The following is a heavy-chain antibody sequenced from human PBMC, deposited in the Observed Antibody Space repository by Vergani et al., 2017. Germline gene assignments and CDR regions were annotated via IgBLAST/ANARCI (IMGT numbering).Heavy chain of an antibody. Sequence: EVQLVESGGGLVQPGGSLRLSCAASGFTVSSNYMSWVRQAPGKGLEWVSVIYSGGSTYYADSVKGRFTISRDNSKNTLYLQMNSLRAEDTAVYYCASEFELVTHGDAFDIWGQGTMVTVSS. V-gene: IGHV3-66*02. CDR1: GFTVSSNY. J-gene: IGHJ3*02. D-gene: IGHD3-3*01. CDR2: IYSGGST. CDR3: ASEFELVTHGDAFDI.